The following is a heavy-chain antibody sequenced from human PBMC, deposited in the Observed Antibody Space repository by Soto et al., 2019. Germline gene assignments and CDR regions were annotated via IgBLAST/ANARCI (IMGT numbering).Heavy chain of an antibody. CDR2: IYHRGIT. CDR1: GDSVTSDEFY. J-gene: IGHJ4*02. Sequence: SETLSLTCVVSGDSVTSDEFYWGWIRQTPGEGLEYIAYIYHRGITDSNPSLKSRLTIAVDTSKNQFSLNLASVTSADTAVYYCARGARGNYGYYSYFEYWGQGTLVTVSS. V-gene: IGHV4-30-4*01. CDR3: ARGARGNYGYYSYFEY. D-gene: IGHD3-3*01.